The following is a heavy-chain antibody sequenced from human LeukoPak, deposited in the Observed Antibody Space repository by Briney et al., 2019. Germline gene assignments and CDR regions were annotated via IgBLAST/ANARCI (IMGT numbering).Heavy chain of an antibody. Sequence: RASVKVSCKASGYTFTSYDINGVRQATGQGLEWMGWMNPNSGNTGYAQKFQGRVTMTRNTSISTAYMELSSLRSEDTAVYYCARDPQEMATQFDYWGQGTLVTVSS. CDR2: MNPNSGNT. D-gene: IGHD5-24*01. CDR1: GYTFTSYD. V-gene: IGHV1-8*01. J-gene: IGHJ4*02. CDR3: ARDPQEMATQFDY.